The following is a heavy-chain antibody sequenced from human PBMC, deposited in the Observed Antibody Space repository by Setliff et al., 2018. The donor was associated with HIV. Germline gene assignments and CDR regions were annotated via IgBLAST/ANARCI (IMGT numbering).Heavy chain of an antibody. CDR2: LNSDGRST. CDR1: GFTFSSYS. D-gene: IGHD3-9*01. Sequence: PGGSLRLSCAASGFTFSSYSMYWVRQAPGKGLMWVSRLNSDGRSTTYADSVKGRFTISRDNARNTVFLQMNSLRAEDSAVYYCARGDQTGYYTTYYYYMDFWGLGTTVTVSS. J-gene: IGHJ6*03. CDR3: ARGDQTGYYTTYYYYMDF. V-gene: IGHV3-74*01.